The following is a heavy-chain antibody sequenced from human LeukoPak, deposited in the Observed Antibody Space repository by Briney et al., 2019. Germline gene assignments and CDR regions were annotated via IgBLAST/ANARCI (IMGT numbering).Heavy chain of an antibody. J-gene: IGHJ3*02. CDR1: GGSISSYY. V-gene: IGHV4-59*01. Sequence: PSETLSLTCTVSGGSISSYYWSWVRQPPGKGLEWIGYMYYSGSTNYNPSLKSRVTISIDTYKNQFSLKQSSVTAADTAVYYCATSGGSSGWYGTFDIWGQGTMVTVSS. CDR3: ATSGGSSGWYGTFDI. D-gene: IGHD6-19*01. CDR2: MYYSGST.